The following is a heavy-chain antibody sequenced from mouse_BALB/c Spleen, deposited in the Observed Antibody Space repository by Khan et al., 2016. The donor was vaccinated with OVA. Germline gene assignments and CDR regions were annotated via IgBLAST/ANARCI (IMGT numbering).Heavy chain of an antibody. CDR1: GFTFSTYG. V-gene: IGHV5-6*01. Sequence: EVELVESGGDVVKPGGSLKLSCAASGFTFSTYGMSWVRQTPDKRLEWVATVSTGGHYTYYPDTVKGRFTISRHNAKNTLYLQMNSLKSEDTAIFYCARLAYYYDSEGFAYWGQGTLVTVSA. D-gene: IGHD1-1*01. CDR3: ARLAYYYDSEGFAY. CDR2: VSTGGHYT. J-gene: IGHJ3*01.